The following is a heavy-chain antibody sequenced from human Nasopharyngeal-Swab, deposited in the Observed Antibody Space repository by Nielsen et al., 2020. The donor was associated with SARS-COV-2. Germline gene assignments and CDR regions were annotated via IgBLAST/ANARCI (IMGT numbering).Heavy chain of an antibody. Sequence: ASVKVSCKASGYSFADYYIHWVRQAPGQGLEWLGWINPNSGATNYAQKFRGWVTMTRDTSISTAYMELSRLRPDDTAVYCCAREYKRGATFDYWGQGTLVTVSS. CDR1: GYSFADYY. CDR3: AREYKRGATFDY. J-gene: IGHJ4*02. D-gene: IGHD1-14*01. V-gene: IGHV1-2*04. CDR2: INPNSGAT.